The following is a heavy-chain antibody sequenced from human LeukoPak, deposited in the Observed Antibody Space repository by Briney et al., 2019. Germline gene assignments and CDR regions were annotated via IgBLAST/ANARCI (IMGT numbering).Heavy chain of an antibody. V-gene: IGHV5-51*01. CDR3: ARQKGGQYYDFWSGYFGY. CDR2: IYPGDSDT. D-gene: IGHD3-3*01. J-gene: IGHJ4*02. Sequence: GESLKISCKGSGYSFTSYWIGWVRQMPGKGLEWMGIIYPGDSDTRYSPSFQGQVTISADKSISTAYLQWSSLKASDTAKYYCARQKGGQYYDFWSGYFGYWGQGTLVTVSS. CDR1: GYSFTSYW.